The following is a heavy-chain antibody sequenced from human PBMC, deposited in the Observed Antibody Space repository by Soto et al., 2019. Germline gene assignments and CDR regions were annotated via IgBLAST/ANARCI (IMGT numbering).Heavy chain of an antibody. CDR3: AKDRRDSSGTCSRCFGMDV. D-gene: IGHD3-22*01. Sequence: QVQLMESGGSVLQPGRSLRLSCAASGFTFSSYGMHWVRQAPGKGLEWVTIISNDGSIQYYGDSVKGRFTVSRDNSKNTPFLEMNSLTAEDTATYYCAKDRRDSSGTCSRCFGMDVWGQGTTVTVSS. CDR2: ISNDGSIQ. V-gene: IGHV3-30*18. J-gene: IGHJ6*02. CDR1: GFTFSSYG.